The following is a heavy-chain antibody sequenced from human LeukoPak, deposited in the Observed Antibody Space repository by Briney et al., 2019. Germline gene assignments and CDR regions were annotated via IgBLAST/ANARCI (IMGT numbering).Heavy chain of an antibody. J-gene: IGHJ4*02. CDR3: ARGSPGDGFFDY. D-gene: IGHD2-21*02. Sequence: PSETLSLTCAVYVGSFSGYSWSWFRQPPGKGLEWIGEINHSGSTNYNPSLKSRVTISVDTSKNQFSLKLSSVTAADTAVYYCARGSPGDGFFDYWGQGTLVTVSS. CDR2: INHSGST. V-gene: IGHV4-34*01. CDR1: VGSFSGYS.